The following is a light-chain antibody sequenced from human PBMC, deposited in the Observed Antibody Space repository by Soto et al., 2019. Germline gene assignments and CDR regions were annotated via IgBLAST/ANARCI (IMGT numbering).Light chain of an antibody. J-gene: IGKJ3*01. CDR2: AAS. CDR3: QQLNSFPIP. CDR1: QGIATF. V-gene: IGKV1-9*01. Sequence: IQLTQSPSSLSASVGDRVTISCRASQGIATFLAWYQQKPGKAPKLLIYAASTLQSGVPSRFSGSGSGTVFTFTISSLQPEDFATYYCQQLNSFPIPFGPGTKVDIK.